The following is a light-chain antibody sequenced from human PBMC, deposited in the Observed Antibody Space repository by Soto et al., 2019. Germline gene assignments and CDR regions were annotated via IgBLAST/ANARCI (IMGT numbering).Light chain of an antibody. CDR1: QTIRTY. V-gene: IGKV1-39*01. J-gene: IGKJ5*01. CDR3: QQSYSTPIT. Sequence: DIQMTQSPPSLSASVGDRVIITCRASQTIRTYLNWYQSRPGKAPELLISADSSFQSGVPSRFSCRGSGTNFTLTISGLQPEDFATYFCQQSYSTPITFGQGTRLEIK. CDR2: ADS.